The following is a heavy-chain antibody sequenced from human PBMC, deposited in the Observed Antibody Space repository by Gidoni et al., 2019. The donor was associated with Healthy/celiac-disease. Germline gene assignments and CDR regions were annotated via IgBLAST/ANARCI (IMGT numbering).Heavy chain of an antibody. Sequence: QVQLVESGGGLVNPGGSLRLSCAASGFTFSDYYMSWFRQAPGKGLEWLSYSSSSGRSIYYAEAVKGRFTISRDNAKNSLYLQANSLRAEDTAVYYWARASAGRSSGTYMVDSWGQGTLVTVSS. J-gene: IGHJ5*01. D-gene: IGHD3-10*01. V-gene: IGHV3-11*01. CDR2: SSSSGRSI. CDR1: GFTFSDYY. CDR3: ARASAGRSSGTYMVDS.